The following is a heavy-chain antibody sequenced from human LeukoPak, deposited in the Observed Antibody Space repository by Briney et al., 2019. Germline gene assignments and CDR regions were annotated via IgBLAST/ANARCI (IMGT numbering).Heavy chain of an antibody. CDR2: IYHSGST. V-gene: IGHV4-38-2*02. D-gene: IGHD6-19*01. CDR3: ARDSSGWPYFDY. Sequence: SETLSLTCTVSGGSISSYYWSWIRQPPGKGLEWIGSIYHSGSTYYNPSLKSRVTISVDTSKNQFSLKLSSVTAADTAVYYCARDSSGWPYFDYWGQGTLVTVSS. CDR1: GGSISSYY. J-gene: IGHJ4*02.